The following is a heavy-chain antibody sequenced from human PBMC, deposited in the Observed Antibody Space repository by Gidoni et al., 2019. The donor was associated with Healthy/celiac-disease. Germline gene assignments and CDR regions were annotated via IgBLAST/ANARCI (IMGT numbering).Heavy chain of an antibody. CDR1: GFTFSDHS. CDR3: ARDVKRGYCSGGNCYRDAFDI. Sequence: QVQLVEYGGGLVTPGGTLRLSCAVSGFTFSDHSISWIRQGPGKGLGCVSYISTGSTYTQYADSVKGRFTISRDNAKNSLYLQMNSLRAEDTAVYYCARDVKRGYCSGGNCYRDAFDIWGQGTMVTVSS. V-gene: IGHV3-11*06. J-gene: IGHJ3*02. D-gene: IGHD2-15*01. CDR2: ISTGSTYT.